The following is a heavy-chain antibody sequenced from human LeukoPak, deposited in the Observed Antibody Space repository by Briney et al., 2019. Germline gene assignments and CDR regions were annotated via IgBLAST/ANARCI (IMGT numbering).Heavy chain of an antibody. CDR1: GYSFTSCW. V-gene: IGHV5-51*01. CDR2: IYPGDSDT. D-gene: IGHD3-10*01. Sequence: GESLKISCKGSGYSFTSCWIGWVRQMPGKGLEWMGIIYPGDSDTRYSPSFQGQVTISADKSISTAYLQWSSLKASDTAVYYCARGGVLPLYYFDYWGQGTLVTVSS. J-gene: IGHJ4*02. CDR3: ARGGVLPLYYFDY.